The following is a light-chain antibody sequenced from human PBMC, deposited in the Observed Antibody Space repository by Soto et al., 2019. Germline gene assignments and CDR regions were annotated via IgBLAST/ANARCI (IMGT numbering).Light chain of an antibody. CDR1: QGISSY. Sequence: DIQMTQSPSSLSASVGDRVTITCRASQGISSYLNWYQQKPGKAPKLLIYGASSLQSGVPPRFSGSGCGTDFTLTTSSLQPEDFATYYCQQSYSTPHTFGGGTKVEIK. J-gene: IGKJ4*01. V-gene: IGKV1-39*01. CDR3: QQSYSTPHT. CDR2: GAS.